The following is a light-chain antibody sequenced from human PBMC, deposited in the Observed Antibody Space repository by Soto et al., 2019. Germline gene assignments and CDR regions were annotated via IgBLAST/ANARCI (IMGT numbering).Light chain of an antibody. Sequence: EIVLTQSPGTLSLSPGERATLSCRASQSVGNNYLAWFQQKPGQAPSLLIYDASSRATGIPDRFSGSGSGPDFTLTISRLEPEDFAVYYCQQCSTSPLTFGGGTKVEIK. J-gene: IGKJ4*01. V-gene: IGKV3-20*01. CDR1: QSVGNNY. CDR3: QQCSTSPLT. CDR2: DAS.